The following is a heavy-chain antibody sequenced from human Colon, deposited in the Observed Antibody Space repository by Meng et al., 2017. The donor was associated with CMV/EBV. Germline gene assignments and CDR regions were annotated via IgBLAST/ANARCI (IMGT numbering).Heavy chain of an antibody. V-gene: IGHV1-46*01. Sequence: SVKISCKASGYIFTSYHIHWVRQAPGQGLEWMGIINPSGDGTSYAQKFQGRVTMTSDTSTSTVYMELNSLRSEDTAMYYCARDRSADPWGQGTLVTVSS. CDR1: GYIFTSYH. J-gene: IGHJ5*02. CDR3: ARDRSADP. CDR2: INPSGDGT.